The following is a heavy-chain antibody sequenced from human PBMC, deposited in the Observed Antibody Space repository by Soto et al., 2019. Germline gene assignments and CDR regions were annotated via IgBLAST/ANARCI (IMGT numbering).Heavy chain of an antibody. CDR1: GGSINTFY. CDR2: IFSSGSA. V-gene: IGHV4-4*07. J-gene: IGHJ4*02. Sequence: LSLTCTVSGGSINTFYWSWVRQPAGKGLEWIGRIFSSGSASFNPSLESRVAMSVDTSKNHFSLNLSSVTAADMAVYYCAREGSYSAYNFAHGIQLWSFDFWGQGALVTVSS. CDR3: AREGSYSAYNFAHGIQLWSFDF. D-gene: IGHD5-12*01.